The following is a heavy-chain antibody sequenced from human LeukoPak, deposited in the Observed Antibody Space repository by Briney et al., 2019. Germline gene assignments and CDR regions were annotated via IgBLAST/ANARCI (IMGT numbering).Heavy chain of an antibody. CDR2: INHSGST. CDR3: ARHGRPRRYFDY. J-gene: IGHJ4*02. CDR1: GGSFSGYY. Sequence: SETLSLTCAVYGGSFSGYYWSWIRQPPGKGLGWIGEINHSGSTNYNPSLKSRVTISVDTSKNQFSLKLSSVTAADTAVYYCARHGRPRRYFDYWGQGTLVTVSS. V-gene: IGHV4-34*01. D-gene: IGHD5-24*01.